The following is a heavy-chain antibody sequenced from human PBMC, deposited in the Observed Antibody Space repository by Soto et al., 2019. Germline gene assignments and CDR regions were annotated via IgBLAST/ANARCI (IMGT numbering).Heavy chain of an antibody. V-gene: IGHV4-31*03. J-gene: IGHJ4*02. D-gene: IGHD5-12*01. CDR3: ARGSRGGYERGYFDY. CDR2: IYYSGST. Sequence: QVQLQESGPGLVKPSQTLSLTCTVSGGSISSGGYYWSWIRQHPGKGLEWTGYIYYSGSTYYNPSLKSRVTISVDTSKNQFSLKLSSVTAADTAVYYCARGSRGGYERGYFDYWGQGTLVTVSS. CDR1: GGSISSGGYY.